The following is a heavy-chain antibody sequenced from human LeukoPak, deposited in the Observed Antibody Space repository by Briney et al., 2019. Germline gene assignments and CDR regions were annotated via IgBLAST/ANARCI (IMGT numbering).Heavy chain of an antibody. D-gene: IGHD1-26*01. J-gene: IGHJ4*02. CDR3: ARFGRSGSHYYFDY. V-gene: IGHV1-69*05. CDR2: IIPIFGTA. CDR1: GGTFSSYA. Sequence: SVKVSCKASGGTFSSYAISWVRPAPGQGLEWMGGIIPIFGTANYAQKFQGRVTITTDESTSTAYMELSSLRSEDTAVYYCARFGRSGSHYYFDYWGQGTLVTVSS.